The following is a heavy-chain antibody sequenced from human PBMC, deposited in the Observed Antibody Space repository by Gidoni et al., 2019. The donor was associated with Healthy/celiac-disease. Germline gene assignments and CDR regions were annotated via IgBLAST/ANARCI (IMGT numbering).Heavy chain of an antibody. Sequence: EVQLVESGGGVVRQGGSMRLSCAASGFTVADYGMSWVRQAPGTGLEWVSGINWNGGSTGYPDSVKGRFTISRDNAKNSLYLQMNSLRAEDTALYYCARVDYYDSSGYISPLDYWGQGTLVTVSS. D-gene: IGHD3-22*01. V-gene: IGHV3-20*04. J-gene: IGHJ4*02. CDR3: ARVDYYDSSGYISPLDY. CDR2: INWNGGST. CDR1: GFTVADYG.